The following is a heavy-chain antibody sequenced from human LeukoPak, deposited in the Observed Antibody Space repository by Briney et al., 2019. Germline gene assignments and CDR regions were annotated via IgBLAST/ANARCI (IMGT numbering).Heavy chain of an antibody. D-gene: IGHD2-2*01. J-gene: IGHJ5*02. CDR1: GFTVSSNH. CDR3: AKVGDCTSCYSSWFDP. CDR2: IYSGGST. V-gene: IGHV3-53*01. Sequence: GGSLRLSCAASGFTVSSNHMSWVRQAPGKGLEWVSVIYSGGSTDYADSVKGRFTISRDNLKNTLYLQMNSLRAEDTAVYYCAKVGDCTSCYSSWFDPWGQGTLVTVSS.